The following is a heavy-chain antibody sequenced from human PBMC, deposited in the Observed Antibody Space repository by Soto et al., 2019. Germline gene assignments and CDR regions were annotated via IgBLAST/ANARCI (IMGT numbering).Heavy chain of an antibody. CDR1: GFTFSSYA. CDR3: ARGSHGSGWYRGDYYYGMDV. J-gene: IGHJ6*02. CDR2: ISSSGGST. Sequence: GGSLRLSCAASGFTFSSYAMSWVRQAPGKGLEWVSRISSSGGSTYYADSVKGRFTISRDNSKNTLYLQMNSLRAEDTAVYYCARGSHGSGWYRGDYYYGMDVWGQGTTVTVSS. D-gene: IGHD6-19*01. V-gene: IGHV3-23*01.